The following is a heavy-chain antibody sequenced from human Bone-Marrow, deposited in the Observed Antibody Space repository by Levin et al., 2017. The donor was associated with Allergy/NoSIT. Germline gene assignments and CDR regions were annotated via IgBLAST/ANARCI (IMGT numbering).Heavy chain of an antibody. CDR2: INSDGSST. J-gene: IGHJ3*02. CDR1: GFTFSSYW. D-gene: IGHD5-12*01. CDR3: ARLGTLLAAGYGAFDI. Sequence: GESLKISCAASGFTFSSYWMHWVRQAPGKGLVWVSRINSDGSSTSYADSVKGRFTISRDNAKNTLYLQMNSLRAEDTAVYYCARLGTLLAAGYGAFDIWGQGTMVTVSS. V-gene: IGHV3-74*01.